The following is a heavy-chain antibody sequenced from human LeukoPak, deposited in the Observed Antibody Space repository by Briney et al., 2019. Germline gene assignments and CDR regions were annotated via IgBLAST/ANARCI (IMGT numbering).Heavy chain of an antibody. J-gene: IGHJ4*02. D-gene: IGHD4/OR15-4a*01. CDR3: ARRAGAYSHPYDY. CDR2: IYSDNT. V-gene: IGHV3-53*01. Sequence: GGTLRLSCTVSGFTVSSNSMSWVRQAPGKGLERVSFIYSDNTHYSDSVKGRFTISRDNSKNTLYLQMNSLRAEDTAVYYCARRAGAYSHPYDYWGQGTLVTVSS. CDR1: GFTVSSNS.